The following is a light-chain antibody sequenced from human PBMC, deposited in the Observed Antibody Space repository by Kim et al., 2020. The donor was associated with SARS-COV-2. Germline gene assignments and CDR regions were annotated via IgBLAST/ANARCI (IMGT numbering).Light chain of an antibody. Sequence: WSPGERATLSCRASQGVTSELAWYHQTPGQAPRLLIYDASNRATDIPARFSGSGSGTDFTLIINSLEPQDFGIYYCQQRSQWPLTFGGGTKVDIK. CDR3: QQRSQWPLT. V-gene: IGKV3-11*01. CDR1: QGVTSE. CDR2: DAS. J-gene: IGKJ4*01.